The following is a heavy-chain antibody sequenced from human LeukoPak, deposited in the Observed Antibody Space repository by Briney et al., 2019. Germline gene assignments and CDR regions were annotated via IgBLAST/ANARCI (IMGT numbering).Heavy chain of an antibody. CDR3: AREELDGDYYYMDV. CDR2: ISSSGSTI. V-gene: IGHV3-11*04. Sequence: GGSLRLSCAASGFTFSDYYMSWIRQAPGKGLEWVSYISSSGSTIYYADSVKGRFTISRDNAKNSLYLQMNGLRADDTAVYYCAREELDGDYYYMDVWGKGTTVTVSS. J-gene: IGHJ6*03. D-gene: IGHD1-1*01. CDR1: GFTFSDYY.